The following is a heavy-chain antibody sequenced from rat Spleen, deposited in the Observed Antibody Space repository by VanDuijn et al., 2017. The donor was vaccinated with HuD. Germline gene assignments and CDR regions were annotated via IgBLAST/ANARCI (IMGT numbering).Heavy chain of an antibody. CDR3: VRGYGGYSANWFAF. CDR1: GFTFSDCY. D-gene: IGHD1-11*01. V-gene: IGHV5-25*01. CDR2: ITGSGDTT. Sequence: EVQLVESDGGLVQPGRSLKLSCATSGFTFSDCYMAWVRQAPGKGLEWVATITGSGDTTFYPDSVTGRFTISRDNAKNTLYLQLSSLRSEDTALYYCVRGYGGYSANWFAFWGQGTLVTVSS. J-gene: IGHJ3*01.